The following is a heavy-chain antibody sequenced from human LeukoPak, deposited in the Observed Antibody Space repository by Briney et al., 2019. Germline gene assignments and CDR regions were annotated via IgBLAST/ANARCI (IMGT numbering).Heavy chain of an antibody. CDR1: GYTFTSYG. J-gene: IGHJ5*02. CDR2: ISAYDGNT. Sequence: ASVKVSCRASGYTFTSYGISWVRQAPGQGLEWMGWISAYDGNTHYAQKLQGRVTITRDTSASTAYMELSSLRSEDTAVYYCAREGPVVPAAPYWFDPWGQGTLVTVSS. V-gene: IGHV1-18*01. D-gene: IGHD2-2*01. CDR3: AREGPVVPAAPYWFDP.